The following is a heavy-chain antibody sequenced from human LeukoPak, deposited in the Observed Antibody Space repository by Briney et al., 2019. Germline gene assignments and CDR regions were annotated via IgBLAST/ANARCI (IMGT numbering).Heavy chain of an antibody. CDR1: GGSISSTNW. Sequence: ASETLSLTCAVAGGSISSTNWWSWVRQPPGKGLEWIGEIYQIGTTNYNPSLKSRVTISVDKSKNQFSLKLTSVTAADTAVYYCAASNYIVVIPTSNNWFDPWGQGTLVTVSS. J-gene: IGHJ5*02. CDR2: IYQIGTT. D-gene: IGHD2-2*01. V-gene: IGHV4-4*02. CDR3: AASNYIVVIPTSNNWFDP.